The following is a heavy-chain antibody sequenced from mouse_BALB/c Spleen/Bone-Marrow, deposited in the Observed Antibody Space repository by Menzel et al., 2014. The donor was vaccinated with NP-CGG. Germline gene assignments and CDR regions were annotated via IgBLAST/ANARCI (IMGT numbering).Heavy chain of an antibody. J-gene: IGHJ3*01. CDR3: ARGLRAY. V-gene: IGHV1-80*01. Sequence: QVQLKQSGAELVRPGSSVKISCKASGYAFSTYWMNWVKQRPGQGLEWIGQIYPGDGDTNYNGKFKGKATLTADKSSSTAYMQLSSLTSEDSAIYFCARGLRAYWSQGTLVTVSA. CDR2: IYPGDGDT. CDR1: GYAFSTYW.